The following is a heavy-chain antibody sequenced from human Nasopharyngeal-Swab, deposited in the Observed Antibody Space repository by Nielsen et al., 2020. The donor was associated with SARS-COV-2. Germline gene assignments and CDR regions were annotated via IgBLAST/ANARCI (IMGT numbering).Heavy chain of an antibody. V-gene: IGHV3-23*01. CDR1: GFTFSTYT. CDR2: ITGSGGST. CDR3: AEDLVGAAN. D-gene: IGHD2-15*01. J-gene: IGHJ4*02. Sequence: GESLKISCAASGFTFSTYTMTWVRQAPGKGLEWVSAITGSGGSTYYADSVKGRFTISRDNSKNTLYLQMNSLGAEDTAVYYCAEDLVGAANWGQGTLVTVSS.